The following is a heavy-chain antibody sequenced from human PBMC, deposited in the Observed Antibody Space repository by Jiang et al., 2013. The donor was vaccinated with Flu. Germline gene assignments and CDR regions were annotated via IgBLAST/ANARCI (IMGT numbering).Heavy chain of an antibody. J-gene: IGHJ4*02. V-gene: IGHV1-69*01. CDR3: ARDSEAWNYDFWSGYYGY. D-gene: IGHD3-3*01. CDR1: GGTFSSHA. CDR2: IIPIFGTA. Sequence: GAEVKKPGSSVKVSCKASGGTFSSHAISWVRQAPGQGLEWMGGIIPIFGTANYAQKFQGRVTITADESTSTAYMELSSLRSEDTAVYYCARDSEAWNYDFWSGYYGYWGQGTLVTVSS.